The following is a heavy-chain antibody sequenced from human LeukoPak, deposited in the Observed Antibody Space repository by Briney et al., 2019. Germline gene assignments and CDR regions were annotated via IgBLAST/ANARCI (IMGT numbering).Heavy chain of an antibody. J-gene: IGHJ4*02. Sequence: SETLSLTCAVYGGSFSGYYWSWIRQPPGKGLEWIGEINHSGGTNYNPSLKSRVTISVDTSKNQFSLKLSSVTAADTAVYYCARVKSGVIGSYYFDYWGQGTLVTVSS. V-gene: IGHV4-34*01. CDR3: ARVKSGVIGSYYFDY. CDR2: INHSGGT. CDR1: GGSFSGYY. D-gene: IGHD1-26*01.